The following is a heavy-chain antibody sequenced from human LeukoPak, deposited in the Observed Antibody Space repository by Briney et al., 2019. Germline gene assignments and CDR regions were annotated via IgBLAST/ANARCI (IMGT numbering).Heavy chain of an antibody. D-gene: IGHD1-1*01. CDR1: EFTFNNYA. V-gene: IGHV3-23*01. Sequence: GGSLRLSCAASEFTFNNYAMSWVRQAPGKGLEWVSSLSANGANTYSADSVKGRFIISRDNSKNTLYLQVNSLRPEDTAVYYCARRSMTGTYYFDYWGQGTLVTISS. CDR2: LSANGANT. CDR3: ARRSMTGTYYFDY. J-gene: IGHJ4*02.